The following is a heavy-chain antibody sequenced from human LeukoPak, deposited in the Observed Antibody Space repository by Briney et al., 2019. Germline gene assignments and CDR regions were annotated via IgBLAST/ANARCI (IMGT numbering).Heavy chain of an antibody. D-gene: IGHD4-23*01. CDR1: GGSIRSYY. Sequence: SETLSPTCSVSGGSIRSYYWSWIRQPPGKGLEWIGYVYNSGRTSSDYNPSLKSRVTISMDTSRKDFSLKLTSVTSADTAVYYCARHRYGGNAHFDSWGQGTLVTVSS. CDR2: VYNSGRT. J-gene: IGHJ4*02. V-gene: IGHV4-59*01. CDR3: ARHRYGGNAHFDS.